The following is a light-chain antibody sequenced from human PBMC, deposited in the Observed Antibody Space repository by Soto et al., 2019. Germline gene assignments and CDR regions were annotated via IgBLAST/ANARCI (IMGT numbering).Light chain of an antibody. J-gene: IGKJ1*01. CDR2: GAS. V-gene: IGKV3-20*01. Sequence: ETVLTQSPRTLSLSPGERATLSCRASQSVSSNYLAWYQQKPGQAPRLLIYGASTRATGIPDRFSGSGSGTDFTLTISRLEPEDFAVYYCQRFGRSPPSWTFGQGTKVEIK. CDR3: QRFGRSPPSWT. CDR1: QSVSSNY.